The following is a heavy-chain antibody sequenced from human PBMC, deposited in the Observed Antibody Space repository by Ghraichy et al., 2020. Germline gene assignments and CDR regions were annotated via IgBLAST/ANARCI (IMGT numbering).Heavy chain of an antibody. CDR3: AREREIRMYYDFWSGYYT. V-gene: IGHV1-69*13. J-gene: IGHJ4*02. D-gene: IGHD3-3*01. CDR1: GGTFSSYA. CDR2: IIPIFGTA. Sequence: SGKVSCKASGGTFSSYAISWVRQAPGQGLEWMGGIIPIFGTANYAQKFQGRVTITADESTSTAYMELSSLRSEDTAVYYCAREREIRMYYDFWSGYYTWGQGTLVTVSS.